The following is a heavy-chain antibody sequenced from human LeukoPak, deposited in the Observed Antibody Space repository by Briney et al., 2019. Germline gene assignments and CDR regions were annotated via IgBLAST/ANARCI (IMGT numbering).Heavy chain of an antibody. CDR1: GGSISSYY. V-gene: IGHV4-4*07. CDR2: IYTSGST. D-gene: IGHD3-22*01. CDR3: ARGDYYDSSGYSDDY. Sequence: PSETLSLTCTVSGGSISSYYWSWIRQPAGKGLEWIGRIYTSGSTNYNPSLKSRVTMSVDTSKNQFSLKLSSVTAADTAVYYCARGDYYDSSGYSDDYWGQGTLVTVSS. J-gene: IGHJ4*02.